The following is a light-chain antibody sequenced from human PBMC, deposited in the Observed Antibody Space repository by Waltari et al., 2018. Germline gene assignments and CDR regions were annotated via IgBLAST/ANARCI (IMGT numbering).Light chain of an antibody. J-gene: IGKJ1*01. CDR3: QQYYSRRT. CDR1: QSLLYNSNDKNY. V-gene: IGKV4-1*01. Sequence: DIVMTQSPDSLAVSLGERVTINCKSSQSLLYNSNDKNYLAWYQQKPGQPPNLLFYWASTRHSGVPDRFSGSESATDFTLTISSLQAEDVAVYYCQQYYSRRTFGQGTRVEIK. CDR2: WAS.